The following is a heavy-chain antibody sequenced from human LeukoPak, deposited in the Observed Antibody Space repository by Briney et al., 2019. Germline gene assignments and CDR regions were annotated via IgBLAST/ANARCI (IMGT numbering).Heavy chain of an antibody. Sequence: SETLSLTCAVYGGSFSGYYWSWIRQPPGKGLEWIGEINHSGSTNYNPSPKSRVTISVDTSKNQFSLKLSSVTAADTAVYYCARGRQSGQLDPTYYFDYWGQGTLVTVSS. CDR2: INHSGST. CDR1: GGSFSGYY. D-gene: IGHD6-6*01. J-gene: IGHJ4*02. CDR3: ARGRQSGQLDPTYYFDY. V-gene: IGHV4-34*01.